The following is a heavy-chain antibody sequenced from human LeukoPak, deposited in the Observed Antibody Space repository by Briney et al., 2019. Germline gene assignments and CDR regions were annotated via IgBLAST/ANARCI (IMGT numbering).Heavy chain of an antibody. Sequence: SVKVSCKASGGTFSSYAISWVRQAPGQGLEWMGGIIPIFGTANYAQKFQGRVTITADESTSTAYMGLSSLRSEDTAVYYCGRDRCSSTSCSLHDAFDIWGQGTMVTVSS. CDR3: GRDRCSSTSCSLHDAFDI. V-gene: IGHV1-69*13. D-gene: IGHD2-2*01. CDR2: IIPIFGTA. J-gene: IGHJ3*02. CDR1: GGTFSSYA.